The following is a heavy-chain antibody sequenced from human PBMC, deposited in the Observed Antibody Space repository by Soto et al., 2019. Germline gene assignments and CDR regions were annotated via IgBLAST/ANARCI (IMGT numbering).Heavy chain of an antibody. CDR1: NYSFSSFG. CDR3: ARDPFYSGSNLQVGYFDS. D-gene: IGHD1-26*01. CDR2: INPSNDNT. J-gene: IGHJ4*02. Sequence: QVQMVQSGAEVKKPGASVKVSCKASNYSFSSFGISWMRQAPGQGLEWMAWINPSNDNTNYAQGLQGRVTLTTDTSTSTDYMELRSLRSDDTAVYFCARDPFYSGSNLQVGYFDSWGQGTLVTVSS. V-gene: IGHV1-18*01.